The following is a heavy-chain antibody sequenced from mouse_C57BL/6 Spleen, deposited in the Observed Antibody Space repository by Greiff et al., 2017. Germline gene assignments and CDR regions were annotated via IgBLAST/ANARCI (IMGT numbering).Heavy chain of an antibody. V-gene: IGHV14-4*01. Sequence: VQLQQSGAELVRPGASVKLSCTASGFNIKDDYMHWVKQRPEQGLEWIGWIDPENGDTEYASKFQGKATITADTSSNTAYLQLSSLTSEDTAVYYCTTREAMDYWCQGTSVTVSS. CDR2: IDPENGDT. J-gene: IGHJ4*01. CDR3: TTREAMDY. CDR1: GFNIKDDY.